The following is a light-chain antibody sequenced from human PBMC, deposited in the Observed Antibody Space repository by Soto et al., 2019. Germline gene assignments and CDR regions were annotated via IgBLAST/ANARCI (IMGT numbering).Light chain of an antibody. V-gene: IGLV1-51*02. Sequence: QSVLTQPPSVSAAPGQKVTISCSGSSSNIGNKYVSWYQQVPGTAPKLLIYENDKRPSEIPDRFSGSKSGTSATLGITGLQTGDEAVYYCETWDLSLSAVVFGGGTKLTDL. CDR3: ETWDLSLSAVV. J-gene: IGLJ3*02. CDR2: END. CDR1: SSNIGNKY.